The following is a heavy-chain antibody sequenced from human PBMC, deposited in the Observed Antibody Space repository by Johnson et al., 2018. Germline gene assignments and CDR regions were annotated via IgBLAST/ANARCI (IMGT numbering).Heavy chain of an antibody. CDR3: ARADSSGLQDDTFDI. CDR1: GFTFSSYA. V-gene: IGHV3-20*04. J-gene: IGHJ3*02. Sequence: VQLVQSGGGLIQFGGSLRLSCAASGFTFSSYAMRWVRQAPGQGLEWVSGINWHGGSTGYADSVKGRFPISRDNAKNSLYLQMNSLRAEDTALDYCARADSSGLQDDTFDIWGQGTMVTVSS. CDR2: INWHGGST. D-gene: IGHD3-22*01.